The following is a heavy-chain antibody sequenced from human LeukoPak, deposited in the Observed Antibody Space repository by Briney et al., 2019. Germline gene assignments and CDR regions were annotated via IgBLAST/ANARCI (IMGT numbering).Heavy chain of an antibody. D-gene: IGHD4-23*01. CDR3: AKKTGNSPPDWYFDL. CDR1: GFTFSSYS. J-gene: IGHJ2*01. CDR2: ISGSGGST. Sequence: PGGSLRLSCAASGFTFSSYSINWVRQAPGKGLEWVSAISGSGGSTYYADSVKGRFTISRDNSKNTLYLQMNSLRAEDTAVYYCAKKTGNSPPDWYFDLWGRGTLVTVSS. V-gene: IGHV3-23*01.